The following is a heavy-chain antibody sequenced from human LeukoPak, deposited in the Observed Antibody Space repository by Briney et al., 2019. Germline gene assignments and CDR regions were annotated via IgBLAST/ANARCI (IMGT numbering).Heavy chain of an antibody. CDR3: ARDHGIAVADFDY. CDR2: INHSGST. D-gene: IGHD6-19*01. V-gene: IGHV4-34*01. J-gene: IGHJ4*02. CDR1: GGSFSGYY. Sequence: SETLSLTCAVYGGSFSGYYWSWIRQPPGKGLEWIGEINHSGSTNYNPSLKSRVTISVDTSKNQFSLKLSSVTAADTAVYYCARDHGIAVADFDYWGQGTLVTVSS.